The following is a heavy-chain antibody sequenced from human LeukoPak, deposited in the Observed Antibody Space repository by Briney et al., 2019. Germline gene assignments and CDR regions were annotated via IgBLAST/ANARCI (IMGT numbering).Heavy chain of an antibody. J-gene: IGHJ4*02. Sequence: GGSLRLSCAPSGFTFSSYAMHWVRQAPGKGLEWVAVISYDGSNKYYADSVKGRFTISRDNSKNTLYLQMNSLRAEDTAVYYCARPPPPIAAAGTYFDYWGQGTLVTVSS. CDR2: ISYDGSNK. CDR1: GFTFSSYA. CDR3: ARPPPPIAAAGTYFDY. D-gene: IGHD6-13*01. V-gene: IGHV3-30*04.